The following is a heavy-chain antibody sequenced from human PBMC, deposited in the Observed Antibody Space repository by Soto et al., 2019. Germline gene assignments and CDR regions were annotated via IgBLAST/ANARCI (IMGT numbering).Heavy chain of an antibody. CDR2: IYYSGST. CDR3: ARDPLWFGESYFDY. CDR1: GGSISSYY. J-gene: IGHJ4*02. V-gene: IGHV4-59*01. Sequence: PSETLSLTCTVSGGSISSYYWSWIRQPPGKGLEWIGYIYYSGSTNYNPSLKSRVTISVDTSKNQFSLKLSSVTAADTAVYYCARDPLWFGESYFDYWGQGTLVTVSS. D-gene: IGHD3-10*01.